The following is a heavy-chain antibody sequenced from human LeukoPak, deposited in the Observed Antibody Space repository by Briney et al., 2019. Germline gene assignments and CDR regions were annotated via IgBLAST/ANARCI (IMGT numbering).Heavy chain of an antibody. CDR1: GFTFSTYG. V-gene: IGHV3-48*01. CDR2: ISSSGTTI. J-gene: IGHJ4*02. Sequence: GGTLRLSCVASGFTFSTYGMSWVRQAPGKGLEWVSYISSSGTTISYAQSVKGRFTITRDNAQNSLTLHMNTLRADDTAVYYCAKDGGTHFDHWGQGTLVTVSS. CDR3: AKDGGTHFDH. D-gene: IGHD1-26*01.